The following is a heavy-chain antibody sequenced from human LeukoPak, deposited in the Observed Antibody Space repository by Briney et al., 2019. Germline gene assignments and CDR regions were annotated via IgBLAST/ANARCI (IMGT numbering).Heavy chain of an antibody. CDR2: IKQDGSDI. CDR3: TRGGRLHPQSPY. V-gene: IGHV3-7*01. D-gene: IGHD3-16*01. J-gene: IGHJ4*02. Sequence: GGSLRLSCEASGFSFSTYWMSWVRQAPGKGLEWVANIKQDGSDIYYVDSVKGRFIISRDNAKNSLYLQMSSLRAEDTAVYYCTRGGRLHPQSPYWGQGTLVTVSS. CDR1: GFSFSTYW.